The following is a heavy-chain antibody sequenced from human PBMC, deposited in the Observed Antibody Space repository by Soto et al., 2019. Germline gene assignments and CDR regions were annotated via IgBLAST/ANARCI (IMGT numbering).Heavy chain of an antibody. CDR3: ARAPETGGA. CDR2: ISYDGSNK. Sequence: GGSLRLSCAASVFTVSSYAMHWVRQAPGKWLEWLAVISYDGSNKXXADSVKGRXTISRYNSKNTXYLQRXNLRAEDTAVYYCARAPETGGAWRQGTLVTVSS. D-gene: IGHD3-16*01. V-gene: IGHV3-30-3*01. CDR1: VFTVSSYA. J-gene: IGHJ5*02.